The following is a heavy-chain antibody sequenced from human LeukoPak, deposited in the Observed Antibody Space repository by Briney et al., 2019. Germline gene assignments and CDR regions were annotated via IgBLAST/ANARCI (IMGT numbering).Heavy chain of an antibody. V-gene: IGHV3-33*08. CDR2: IWYDGSNK. D-gene: IGHD3-22*01. J-gene: IGHJ4*02. Sequence: GGSLRLSCAASGFTFSSYAMHWVRQAPGKGLEWVAVIWYDGSNKYYADSVKGRFTISRDNSKNTLYPQMNSLRAEDTAVYYCARGGDYDSSGYFDIDYWGQGTLVTVSS. CDR3: ARGGDYDSSGYFDIDY. CDR1: GFTFSSYA.